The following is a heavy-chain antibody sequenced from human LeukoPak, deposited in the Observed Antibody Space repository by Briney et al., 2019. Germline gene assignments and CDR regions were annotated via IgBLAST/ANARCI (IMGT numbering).Heavy chain of an antibody. CDR1: GSTFSSYA. D-gene: IGHD4-17*01. CDR2: ISGSGGST. CDR3: AKDYGDYVFYFDY. J-gene: IGHJ4*02. Sequence: GGSLRLSCAASGSTFSSYAMRWGRQAPGKGRGWVSAISGSGGSTYYAESVKGRVTISRDNSKNTLYLQMNSLRAEDTAVYYCAKDYGDYVFYFDYWGQGTLVTVSS. V-gene: IGHV3-23*01.